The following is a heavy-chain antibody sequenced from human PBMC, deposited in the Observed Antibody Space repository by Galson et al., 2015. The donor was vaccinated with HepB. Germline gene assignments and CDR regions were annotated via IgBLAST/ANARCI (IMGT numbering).Heavy chain of an antibody. J-gene: IGHJ6*02. CDR1: GFTFSSYG. CDR3: AKEGHRAALKYYYYGMDV. Sequence: LRLSCAASGFTFSSYGMHWVRQAPGKGLEWVAVISYDGSNKYYAGSVKGRFTISRDNSKNTLYLQMNSLRAEDTAVYYCAKEGHRAALKYYYYGMDVWGQGTTVTVSS. D-gene: IGHD6-6*01. V-gene: IGHV3-30*18. CDR2: ISYDGSNK.